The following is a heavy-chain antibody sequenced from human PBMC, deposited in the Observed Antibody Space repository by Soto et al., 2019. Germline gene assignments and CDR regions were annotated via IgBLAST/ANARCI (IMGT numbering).Heavy chain of an antibody. V-gene: IGHV4-34*01. Sequence: QVQLPQWGAGLLKPSETLSLTCAVYGGSFSGHYWSWIRQPPGKGLEWIGEINHIGITNYNPSLKSRVTISVDTSKNQFSLRLRSVTAADTAVYFCARGDVVGYYFDYWGQGTRVTVSS. J-gene: IGHJ4*02. D-gene: IGHD5-12*01. CDR2: INHIGIT. CDR1: GGSFSGHY. CDR3: ARGDVVGYYFDY.